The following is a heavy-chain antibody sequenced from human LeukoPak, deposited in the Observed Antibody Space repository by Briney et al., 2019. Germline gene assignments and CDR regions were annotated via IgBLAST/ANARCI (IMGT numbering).Heavy chain of an antibody. CDR2: IYSGGST. CDR1: GFTVSSNY. D-gene: IGHD3-22*01. CDR3: AREGGYSGYNAFDI. J-gene: IGHJ3*02. V-gene: IGHV3-66*02. Sequence: PGGSLRLSCAASGFTVSSNYMSWVRQAPGKGLEWVSVIYSGGSTYYADSVKGRFTISRDNSKNTLYLQMNSLRAEDTAVYNCAREGGYSGYNAFDIWGQGTMVTVSS.